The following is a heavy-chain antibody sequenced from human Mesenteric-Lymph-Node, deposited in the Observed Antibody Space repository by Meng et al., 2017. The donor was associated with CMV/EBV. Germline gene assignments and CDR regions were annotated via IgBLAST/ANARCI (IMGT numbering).Heavy chain of an antibody. J-gene: IGHJ4*02. V-gene: IGHV3-30*19. CDR1: GFNFMNHG. CDR3: ARDMSLFAVVIESPLLY. Sequence: GESLKISCAASGFNFMNHGMHWVRQAPGKGLEWVTIISYDGTNKYYADSVKGRFTISRDNSKSTLYLQMNSLRTEDTAVYYCARDMSLFAVVIESPLLYWGQGTLVTVSS. CDR2: ISYDGTNK. D-gene: IGHD3-3*01.